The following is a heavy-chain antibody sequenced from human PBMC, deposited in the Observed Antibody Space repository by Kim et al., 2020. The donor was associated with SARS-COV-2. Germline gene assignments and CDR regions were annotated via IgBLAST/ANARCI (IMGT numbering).Heavy chain of an antibody. CDR3: ARERYCSGGSCYWYFDL. CDR1: GFTFSDYY. J-gene: IGHJ2*01. Sequence: GGSLRLSCAASGFTFSDYYMSWIRQAPGKGLEWVSYISSSSSYTNYADSVKGRFTISRDNAKNSLYLQMNSLRAEDTAVYYCARERYCSGGSCYWYFDLWGRGTLVTVSS. D-gene: IGHD2-15*01. CDR2: ISSSSSYT. V-gene: IGHV3-11*05.